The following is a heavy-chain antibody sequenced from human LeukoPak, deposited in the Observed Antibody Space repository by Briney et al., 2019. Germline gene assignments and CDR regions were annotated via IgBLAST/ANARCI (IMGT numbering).Heavy chain of an antibody. Sequence: GGSLRLSCAASGFTVGSNYMSWVRQAPGKGLEWVSVIYSGGSTYYADSVKGRFTISRDNAKNSLYLQMNSLRADDTAVYYCARVFRSGGSLDYWGQGTLVTVSS. CDR3: ARVFRSGGSLDY. CDR2: IYSGGST. J-gene: IGHJ4*02. D-gene: IGHD2-15*01. CDR1: GFTVGSNY. V-gene: IGHV3-53*01.